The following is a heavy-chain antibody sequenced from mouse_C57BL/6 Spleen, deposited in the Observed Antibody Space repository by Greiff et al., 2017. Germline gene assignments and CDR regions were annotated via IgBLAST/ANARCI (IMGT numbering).Heavy chain of an antibody. J-gene: IGHJ2*01. CDR2: ILPGSGST. CDR3: ARGSSSYYFDY. Sequence: QVQLQQSGAELMQPGASVKLSCKSTDYTFPGYWIEWVRQRPGHGLEWIGEILPGSGSTNYTEKFKGKATFTADRSSNTAYMQLSSLTTEDSAIDYCARGSSSYYFDYWGQGTTLTVSA. D-gene: IGHD1-1*01. V-gene: IGHV1-9*01. CDR1: DYTFPGYW.